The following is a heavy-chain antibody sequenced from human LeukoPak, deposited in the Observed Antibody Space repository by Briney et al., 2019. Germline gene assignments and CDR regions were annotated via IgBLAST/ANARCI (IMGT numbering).Heavy chain of an antibody. CDR3: ARLSPLIYFDY. Sequence: GGSLRLSCAASGFTFSSYWMSWVRQAPGKGLEWVANIKQDGSEKYYVDSVKGRFTISRDIAKNSLYLQMNSLRAEDTAVYYCARLSPLIYFDYWGQGTLVTVSS. D-gene: IGHD2-8*01. V-gene: IGHV3-7*01. CDR1: GFTFSSYW. J-gene: IGHJ4*02. CDR2: IKQDGSEK.